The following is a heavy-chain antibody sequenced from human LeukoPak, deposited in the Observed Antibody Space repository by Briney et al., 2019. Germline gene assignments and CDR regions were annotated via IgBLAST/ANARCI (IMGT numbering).Heavy chain of an antibody. CDR2: IWYDGSNK. Sequence: PGGSLRLSCAASGFTFSSYGMHWVRQAPGKGLEWVAVIWYDGSNKYYADSVKGRFIISRDNSKNTLYLQMNSLSPEDTAVYYCAKEGYSYGSDYWGQGTLVTVSS. V-gene: IGHV3-33*06. D-gene: IGHD5-18*01. CDR1: GFTFSSYG. CDR3: AKEGYSYGSDY. J-gene: IGHJ4*02.